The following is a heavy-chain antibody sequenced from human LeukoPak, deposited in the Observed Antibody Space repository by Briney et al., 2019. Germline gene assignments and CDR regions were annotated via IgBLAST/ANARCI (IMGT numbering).Heavy chain of an antibody. Sequence: GGSLRLSCAASGFTFSSYSMNWVRQAPGKGLEWVSSISSSSSYIYYADSVKGRFTISRDNAKNSLYLQVNSLRAEDTAVYYCAREVIAAAGNDYWGQGTLVTVSS. CDR3: AREVIAAAGNDY. V-gene: IGHV3-21*01. J-gene: IGHJ4*02. CDR2: ISSSSSYI. D-gene: IGHD6-13*01. CDR1: GFTFSSYS.